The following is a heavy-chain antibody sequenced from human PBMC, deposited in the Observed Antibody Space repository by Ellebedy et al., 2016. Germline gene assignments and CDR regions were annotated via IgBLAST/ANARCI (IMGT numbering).Heavy chain of an antibody. D-gene: IGHD3-9*01. V-gene: IGHV3-7*03. CDR1: GFTFSSYW. CDR3: ARDLTASGTLDY. J-gene: IGHJ4*02. Sequence: GESLKISCVASGFTFSSYWIHWVRQAPGKGLEWVADIKPDGSVTYYVDYVRGRLTISRDNARSSVYLQLSSLRVEDTAVYHCARDLTASGTLDYWGRGTLVTVSS. CDR2: IKPDGSVT.